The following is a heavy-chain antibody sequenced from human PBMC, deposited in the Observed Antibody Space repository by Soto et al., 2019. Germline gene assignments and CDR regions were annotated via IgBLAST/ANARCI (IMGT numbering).Heavy chain of an antibody. CDR3: ANIVEYSNPYFNY. CDR1: GFTFSSYA. Sequence: PGGSLRLSCAASGFTFSSYAMSWVRQAPGKGLEWVSSISGSGGSTYYADSVKGRFTISRDNSKNTLYLQMSSLRAEDTAVYYCANIVEYSNPYFNYWGQGTLVTVSS. D-gene: IGHD4-4*01. CDR2: ISGSGGST. V-gene: IGHV3-23*01. J-gene: IGHJ4*02.